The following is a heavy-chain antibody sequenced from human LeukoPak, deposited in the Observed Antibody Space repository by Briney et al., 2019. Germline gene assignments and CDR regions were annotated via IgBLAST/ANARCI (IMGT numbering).Heavy chain of an antibody. J-gene: IGHJ4*02. CDR2: ISSSSSTI. CDR1: GFTFSSYS. Sequence: GGSLRLSCAASGFTFSSYSMNWVRQAPGKGLEWVSYISSSSSTIYYADSVKGRFTISRDNAKNSLYLQMNSLRAEDTAVYYCAKDEEWELLIVFDYWGQGTLVTVSS. CDR3: AKDEEWELLIVFDY. D-gene: IGHD1-26*01. V-gene: IGHV3-48*04.